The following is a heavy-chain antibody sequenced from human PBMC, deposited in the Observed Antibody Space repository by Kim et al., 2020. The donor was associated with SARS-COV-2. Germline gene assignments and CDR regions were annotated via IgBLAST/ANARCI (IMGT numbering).Heavy chain of an antibody. J-gene: IGHJ3*01. Sequence: KWSNEYALSVKRRIPINVDPSKNQFPLQLNSVTPEDTAVYYCARGWAAFDVWGQGTLVTVSS. CDR2: KWSN. D-gene: IGHD3-16*01. V-gene: IGHV6-1*01. CDR3: ARGWAAFDV.